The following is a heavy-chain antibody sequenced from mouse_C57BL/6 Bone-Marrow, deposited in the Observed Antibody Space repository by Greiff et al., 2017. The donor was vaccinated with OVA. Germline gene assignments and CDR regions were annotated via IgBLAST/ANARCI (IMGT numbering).Heavy chain of an antibody. J-gene: IGHJ3*01. CDR2: LDPSDSYT. CDR1: GYTFTSYW. Sequence: QVQLQQSGAELVMPGASVKLSCKASGYTFTSYWMHWVKQRPGQGLEWIGELDPSDSYTNYNQKFKGKSTLTVDKSSSTAYMQLSSLTSEDSAVYYCARRYSNYVAWFAYWGQGTLVTVSA. V-gene: IGHV1-69*01. D-gene: IGHD2-5*01. CDR3: ARRYSNYVAWFAY.